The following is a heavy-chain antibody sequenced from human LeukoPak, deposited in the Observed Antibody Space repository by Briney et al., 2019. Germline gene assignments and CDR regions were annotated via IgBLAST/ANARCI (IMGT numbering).Heavy chain of an antibody. D-gene: IGHD6-19*01. CDR3: AKNAGIAVAGDAFDI. CDR2: ISWNSGSI. CDR1: GFSFDDYA. J-gene: IGHJ3*02. V-gene: IGHV3-9*01. Sequence: PGGSLRLSCAASGFSFDDYAMHWVRQAPGKGLEWVSGISWNSGSIGYADSVKGRFTISRDNAKNSLYLQMNSLRAEDTALCYCAKNAGIAVAGDAFDIWGQGTMVTVSS.